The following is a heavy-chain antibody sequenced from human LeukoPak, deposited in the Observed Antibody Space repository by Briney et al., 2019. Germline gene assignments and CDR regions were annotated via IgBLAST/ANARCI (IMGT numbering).Heavy chain of an antibody. CDR1: GGSFSGYY. J-gene: IGHJ4*02. Sequence: NPSETLSLTCAVYGGSFSGYYWSWIRQPPGKRLEWIGEINHSGSTNYDPSLNSRVTISVDTSKNQFSLQLSSVTAADTAVYYCARGYRSGWYSVDYCCERSLVIVAS. V-gene: IGHV4-34*01. D-gene: IGHD6-19*01. CDR2: INHSGST. CDR3: ARGYRSGWYSVDY.